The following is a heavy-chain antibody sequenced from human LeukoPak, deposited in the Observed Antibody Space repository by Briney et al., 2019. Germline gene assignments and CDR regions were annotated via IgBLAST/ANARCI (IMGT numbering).Heavy chain of an antibody. D-gene: IGHD6-13*01. CDR1: GASTSSSY. CDR2: GYYSGST. CDR3: ARPIYTSSWYAFDI. V-gene: IGHV4-59*08. J-gene: IGHJ3*02. Sequence: SETLSLTCTVSGASTSSSYWSWIRQTPGKGLEWIGYGYYSGSTYYNPSLRSRVTISVDMSKNQFSLRLNSVTAADTAVYYCARPIYTSSWYAFDIWGQGTTVTVSS.